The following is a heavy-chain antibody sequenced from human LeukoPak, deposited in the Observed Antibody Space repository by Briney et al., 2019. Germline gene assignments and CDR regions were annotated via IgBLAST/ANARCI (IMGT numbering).Heavy chain of an antibody. Sequence: SETLSLTCTVSGGSISSSSHFWGWIRQPPGKGLEWVASFYHTGSTFYSPSLKSRVTISLDTSKSQFSLNLNSVIAADTAMYYCASVSMGGFSGYENSFDIWGQGTMVTVSS. J-gene: IGHJ3*02. V-gene: IGHV4-39*07. D-gene: IGHD5-12*01. CDR3: ASVSMGGFSGYENSFDI. CDR2: FYHTGST. CDR1: GGSISSSSHF.